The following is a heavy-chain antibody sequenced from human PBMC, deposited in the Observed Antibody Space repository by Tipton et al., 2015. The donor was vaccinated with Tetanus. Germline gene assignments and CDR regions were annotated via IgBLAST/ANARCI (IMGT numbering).Heavy chain of an antibody. Sequence: TLSLTCTVSGGSISSYYWSWIRQPAGKGLEWIGRIYTSGSTNYNPPLKSRVTMSVDTSKNQFSLKLSSVTAADTAVYYCARDLQARYYYDSSGYYDAFDIWGQGTMVTVSS. CDR1: GGSISSYY. J-gene: IGHJ3*02. V-gene: IGHV4-4*07. CDR2: IYTSGST. CDR3: ARDLQARYYYDSSGYYDAFDI. D-gene: IGHD3-22*01.